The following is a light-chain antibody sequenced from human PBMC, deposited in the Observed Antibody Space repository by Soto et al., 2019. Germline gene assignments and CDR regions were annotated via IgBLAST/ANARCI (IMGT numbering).Light chain of an antibody. CDR3: QQYGSSPPRT. V-gene: IGKV3-20*01. Sequence: EIVLTQSPGTLSLSPGERVFLSCRASQSVSSSYLAWYQQNPGQDPRLLISGASSRATGIPDRLSGSGSGTAFTLTISRLEPEDFAVYHCQQYGSSPPRTFGPGTIVDIK. CDR1: QSVSSSY. J-gene: IGKJ3*01. CDR2: GAS.